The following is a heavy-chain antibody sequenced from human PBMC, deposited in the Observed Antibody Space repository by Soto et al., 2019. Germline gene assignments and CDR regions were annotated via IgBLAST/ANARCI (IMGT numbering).Heavy chain of an antibody. CDR1: GDSVSSKSDS. CDR3: ARGYSGSMDV. D-gene: IGHD5-12*01. CDR2: TCYRSKWYN. J-gene: IGHJ6*02. V-gene: IGHV6-1*01. Sequence: SQTLSLTCAISGDSVSSKSDSWNWIRQSPSRGLEWQGRTCYRSKWYNDYAVSVKSRITINPDTPKNQFSLQLNSVTPEDTAVYYCARGYSGSMDVWGQGTTVTVSS.